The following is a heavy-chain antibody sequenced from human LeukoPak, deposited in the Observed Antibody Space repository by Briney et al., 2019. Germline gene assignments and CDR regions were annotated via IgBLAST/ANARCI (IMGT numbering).Heavy chain of an antibody. D-gene: IGHD6-6*01. CDR3: ARGREQLASFDY. CDR2: IYYSGST. Sequence: SSETLSLTCTVSGGYISSYYWSWIRQPPGKGLAWIGYIYYSGSTNYNPSLKSRVTISVDTSKNQFSLKLSSVTAADTAVYYCARGREQLASFDYWGQGTLVTVSS. V-gene: IGHV4-59*01. CDR1: GGYISSYY. J-gene: IGHJ4*02.